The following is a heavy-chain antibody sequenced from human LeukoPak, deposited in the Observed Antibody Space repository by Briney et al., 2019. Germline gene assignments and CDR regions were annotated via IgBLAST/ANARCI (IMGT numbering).Heavy chain of an antibody. CDR3: ASYSSSSDDY. CDR1: GIIFSKYG. V-gene: IGHV3-23*01. D-gene: IGHD6-6*01. J-gene: IGHJ4*02. CDR2: VLGSGAPT. Sequence: GGSLRLSCAASGIIFSKYGMSWVRQAPGKGLEWVATVLGSGAPTYYADSVQGRFTISRDNSKNTLYLQMDSLRAEDTAVYYCASYSSSSDDYWGQGTLVTVSS.